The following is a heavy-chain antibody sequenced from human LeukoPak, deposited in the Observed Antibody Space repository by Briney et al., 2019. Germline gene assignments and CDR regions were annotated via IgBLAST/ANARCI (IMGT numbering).Heavy chain of an antibody. CDR2: INPNSGGT. Sequence: ASVKVSCKASGYTFTGYYMHWVRQAPGQGLEWMGWINPNSGGTNYAQKFQGRVTMTRDTSISTAYMELSRLISDDTAVYYCARDQGYCSSTSCFNYYYGMDVWGQGTTVTVSS. J-gene: IGHJ6*02. CDR1: GYTFTGYY. D-gene: IGHD2-2*01. V-gene: IGHV1-2*02. CDR3: ARDQGYCSSTSCFNYYYGMDV.